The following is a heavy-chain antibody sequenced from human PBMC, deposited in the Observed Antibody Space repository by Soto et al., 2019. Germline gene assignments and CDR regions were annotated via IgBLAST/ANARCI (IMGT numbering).Heavy chain of an antibody. CDR1: GGTFSSYA. J-gene: IGHJ4*02. V-gene: IGHV1-69*13. CDR3: ARIYYDSSGQTRDYFDY. CDR2: IIPIFGTA. Sequence: RASVKVSCKASGGTFSSYAISWVRQAPGQGLEWMGGIIPIFGTANYAQKFQGRVTITADESTSTAYMELSSLRSEDTAVYYCARIYYDSSGQTRDYFDYWGQGTLVTVSS. D-gene: IGHD3-22*01.